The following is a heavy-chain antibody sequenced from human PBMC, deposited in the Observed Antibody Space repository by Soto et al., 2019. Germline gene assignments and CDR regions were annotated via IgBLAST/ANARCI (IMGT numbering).Heavy chain of an antibody. CDR3: AKEGLAVAGGDY. Sequence: QVQLVESGGGVVQPGRSLRLSCAASGFTFSSYDMHWVRQAPGKGLEWVAIISYDGSNKYYADSVKGRFTISRDNSKNTLYLQMNSLRAEDTAMYYCAKEGLAVAGGDYWGQGTLVTVSS. CDR2: ISYDGSNK. J-gene: IGHJ4*02. V-gene: IGHV3-30*18. D-gene: IGHD6-19*01. CDR1: GFTFSSYD.